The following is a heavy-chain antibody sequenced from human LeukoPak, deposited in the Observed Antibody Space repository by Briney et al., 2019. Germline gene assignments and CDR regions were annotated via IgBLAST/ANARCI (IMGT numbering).Heavy chain of an antibody. CDR2: TYNSWRN. D-gene: IGHD5-18*01. CDR3: ARFSGYIYGYDY. V-gene: IGHV4-39*01. Sequence: SKTLSLTCTVSGGSISSSSSYWGWIRQPPGKGLEWIGTTYNSWRNYYNPSLKSRVTISGDTSKNQFSLKVTSVTAADTAVYYCARFSGYIYGYDYWGQGTLVTVSS. J-gene: IGHJ4*02. CDR1: GGSISSSSSY.